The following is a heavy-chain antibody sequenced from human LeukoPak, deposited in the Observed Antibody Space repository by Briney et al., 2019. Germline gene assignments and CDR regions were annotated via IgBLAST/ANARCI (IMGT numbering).Heavy chain of an antibody. CDR1: GFTFSSYA. CDR3: ARERLALCYYYGMDV. V-gene: IGHV3-30*04. D-gene: IGHD6-19*01. CDR2: ISYDGSNK. Sequence: GRSLRLSCAASGFTFSSYAMHWVRQAPGKGLEWVAVISYDGSNKYYADSVKGRFTISRDNSKNTLYLQMNSLRAEDTAVYYCARERLALCYYYGMDVWGKGTTVTVSS. J-gene: IGHJ6*04.